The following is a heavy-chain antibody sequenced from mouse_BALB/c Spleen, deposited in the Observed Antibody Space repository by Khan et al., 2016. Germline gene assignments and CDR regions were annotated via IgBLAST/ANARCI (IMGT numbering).Heavy chain of an antibody. V-gene: IGHV2-6-7*01. CDR2: IWGDGRT. CDR3: SSDYDGSAY. J-gene: IGHJ3*01. Sequence: VQLQESGPGLVAPSQSLSITCTVSGFSLTGYGVNWVRQPPGKGLEWLGKIWGDGRTDYNSVLKSRVSIIKDNSKSQVFLKMNSLQTDDTANYYCSSDYDGSAYCGQGTLVIVSA. CDR1: GFSLTGYG. D-gene: IGHD2-12*01.